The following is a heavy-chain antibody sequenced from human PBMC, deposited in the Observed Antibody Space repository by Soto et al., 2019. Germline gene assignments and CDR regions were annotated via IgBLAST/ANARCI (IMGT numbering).Heavy chain of an antibody. D-gene: IGHD3-22*01. CDR3: AKVATSFYYDSSGYYFDY. Sequence: GGSLRLSCAASGFTFSSYAMSWVRQAPGKGLEWVSAISGSGGSTHYADSVKGRFTISRDNSKNTLYLQMNSLRAEDTAVYYCAKVATSFYYDSSGYYFDYWGQGALVTVSS. CDR2: ISGSGGST. V-gene: IGHV3-23*01. CDR1: GFTFSSYA. J-gene: IGHJ4*02.